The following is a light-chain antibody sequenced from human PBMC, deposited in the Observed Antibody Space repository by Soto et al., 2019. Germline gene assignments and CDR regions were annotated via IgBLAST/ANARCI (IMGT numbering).Light chain of an antibody. Sequence: QSVLTQWPSASASLGASVKLTCTLSSGHSNYAIAWHQQQSEKGPRYLMKLNSDGSHSKGDGIPDRFSGSSSGAERYLTISSLQSEDEADYYCQTWGSGIVVFGGGTKVTVL. CDR3: QTWGSGIVV. CDR1: SGHSNYA. V-gene: IGLV4-69*01. J-gene: IGLJ2*01. CDR2: LNSDGSH.